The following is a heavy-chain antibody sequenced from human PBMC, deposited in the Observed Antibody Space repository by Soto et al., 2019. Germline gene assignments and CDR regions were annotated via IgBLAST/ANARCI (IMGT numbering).Heavy chain of an antibody. J-gene: IGHJ6*02. CDR1: GFTFSSCA. V-gene: IGHV3-23*01. D-gene: IGHD1-26*01. CDR3: AKPWELRPDYYYGMDV. CDR2: ISGSGGST. Sequence: GGSLGLSCSASGFTFSSCAMSWVRQAPGKGLEWVSAISGSGGSTYYADSVKGRFTISRDNSKNTLYLQMNSLRAEDTAVYYCAKPWELRPDYYYGMDVWGQGTTVTVSS.